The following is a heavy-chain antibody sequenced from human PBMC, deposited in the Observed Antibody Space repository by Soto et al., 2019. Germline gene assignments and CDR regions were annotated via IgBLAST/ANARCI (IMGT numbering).Heavy chain of an antibody. CDR3: AKGSTNFPYYYYYYMDV. D-gene: IGHD2-2*01. CDR1: GFTFSSYA. CDR2: ISGSGGST. J-gene: IGHJ6*03. Sequence: EVQLLESGGGLVQPGGSLRLSCAASGFTFSSYAMSWVHQAPGKGLEWVSAISGSGGSTYYADSVKGRFTISRDNSKNTLSLQMNSLRAEDTAVYYCAKGSTNFPYYYYYYMDVWGKGTTVTVSS. V-gene: IGHV3-23*01.